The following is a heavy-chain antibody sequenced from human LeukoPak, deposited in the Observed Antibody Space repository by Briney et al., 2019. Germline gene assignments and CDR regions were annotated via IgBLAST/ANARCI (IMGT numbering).Heavy chain of an antibody. CDR3: ARDLVDYDFWSGPS. Sequence: GGSLRLSCAASGFTFSSYWMSWVRQAPGKGLEWVANIKQDGSEKYYVDSVKGRFTISRDNAKNSLYLQMNSLRAEDTAVYYCARDLVDYDFWSGPSWGQRTLVTVSS. V-gene: IGHV3-7*01. CDR2: IKQDGSEK. CDR1: GFTFSSYW. J-gene: IGHJ5*02. D-gene: IGHD3-3*01.